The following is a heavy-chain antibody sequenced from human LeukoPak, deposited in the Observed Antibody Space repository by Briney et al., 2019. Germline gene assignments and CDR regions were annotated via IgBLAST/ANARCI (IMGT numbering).Heavy chain of an antibody. Sequence: PGGSLRLSCAASGFTFDDYGMSWVRQAPGKGLEWVSGINWNGGSTGYADSVKGRFTISRDNAKNSLYLQMDSLRAEDTAIYYCASLLYGYSYGPFHHWGQGTLVTVSS. J-gene: IGHJ4*02. V-gene: IGHV3-20*04. CDR2: INWNGGST. CDR1: GFTFDDYG. CDR3: ASLLYGYSYGPFHH. D-gene: IGHD5-18*01.